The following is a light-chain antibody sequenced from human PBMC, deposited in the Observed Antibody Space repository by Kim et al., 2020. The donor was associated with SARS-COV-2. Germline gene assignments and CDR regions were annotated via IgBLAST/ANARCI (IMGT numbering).Light chain of an antibody. J-gene: IGKJ1*01. CDR1: QSISSW. CDR3: QQYKSYRT. CDR2: KAS. V-gene: IGKV1-5*03. Sequence: DIQMTQSPSTLSASVGDRVTITCRASQSISSWLAWYQQKPGKAPKLLMYKASSLESGVPSRFSGSGSGTEFTLTISSLQPDDFATYYCQQYKSYRTFGQGTKVDIK.